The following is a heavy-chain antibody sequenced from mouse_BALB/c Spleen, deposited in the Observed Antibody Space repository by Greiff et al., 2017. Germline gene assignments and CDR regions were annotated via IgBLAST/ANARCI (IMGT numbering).Heavy chain of an antibody. CDR2: ISSGGSYT. D-gene: IGHD2-3*01. CDR3: TRECYDGSYYYAMDY. V-gene: IGHV5-6-4*01. Sequence: EVKLMESGGGLVKPGGSLKLSCAASGFTFSSYTMSWVRQTPEKRLEWVATISSGGSYTYYPDSVKGRFTISRDNAKNTLYLQMSSLKSEDTAMYYCTRECYDGSYYYAMDYWGQGTSVTVSS. CDR1: GFTFSSYT. J-gene: IGHJ4*01.